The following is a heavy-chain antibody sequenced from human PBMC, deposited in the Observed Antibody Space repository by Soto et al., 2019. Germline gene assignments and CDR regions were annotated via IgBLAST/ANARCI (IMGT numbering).Heavy chain of an antibody. CDR3: ASVASSWEAFDY. V-gene: IGHV1-2*04. Sequence: ASVKVSCKGSGYTFSGYYMHLVRQAPGQGLEWMGWINPNSGGTNYAQKFQGWVTMTRDTSISPAYMELSRLRSDDTAVYYCASVASSWEAFDYWGQGTLVLVSS. D-gene: IGHD6-13*01. CDR1: GYTFSGYY. J-gene: IGHJ4*02. CDR2: INPNSGGT.